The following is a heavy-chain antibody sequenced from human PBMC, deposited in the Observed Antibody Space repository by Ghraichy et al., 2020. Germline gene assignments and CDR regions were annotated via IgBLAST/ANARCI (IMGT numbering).Heavy chain of an antibody. V-gene: IGHV3-53*01. CDR1: GFTVSSNY. D-gene: IGHD3-22*01. J-gene: IGHJ4*02. Sequence: GGSLRLSCAASGFTVSSNYMSWVRQAPGKGLEWVSVIYSGGSTYYADSVKGRFTISRDNSKNTLYLQMNSLRAEDTAVYYCAREGPYDSSGYYDYWGQGTVVTVSS. CDR3: AREGPYDSSGYYDY. CDR2: IYSGGST.